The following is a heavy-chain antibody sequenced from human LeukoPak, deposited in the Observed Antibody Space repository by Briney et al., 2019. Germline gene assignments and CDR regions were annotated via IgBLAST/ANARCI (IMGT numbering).Heavy chain of an antibody. Sequence: PSETLSLTCSVSGGFVSSYYWSWIRQPAGKGLEWIGRMYPSGTTHYNPSLKSRVAMSVDTSRNQFSLRLTSVTAADTAVYYCADDFGDWGQGTLVTVSS. V-gene: IGHV4-4*07. J-gene: IGHJ4*02. CDR2: MYPSGTT. CDR3: ADDFGD. D-gene: IGHD4-17*01. CDR1: GGFVSSYY.